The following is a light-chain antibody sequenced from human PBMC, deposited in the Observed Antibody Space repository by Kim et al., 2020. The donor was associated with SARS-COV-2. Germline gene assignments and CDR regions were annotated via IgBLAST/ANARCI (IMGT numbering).Light chain of an antibody. V-gene: IGKV3-20*01. CDR2: DAS. CDR3: QQYGSSLWT. CDR1: QTVRNNY. Sequence: SPGERATLSCRASQTVRNNYLAWYQQKPGQAPRLLIYDASRRTTGITDRFIGSGSGADFTLTLSRLEPEDFAVYYCQQYGSSLWTFDQGTKVDIK. J-gene: IGKJ1*01.